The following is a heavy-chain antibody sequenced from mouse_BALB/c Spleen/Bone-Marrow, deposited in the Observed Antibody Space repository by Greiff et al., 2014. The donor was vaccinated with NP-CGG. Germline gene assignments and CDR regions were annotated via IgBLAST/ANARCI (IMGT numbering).Heavy chain of an antibody. J-gene: IGHJ1*01. D-gene: IGHD1-1*01. CDR3: AREGSRLRGYFDV. CDR2: IFPGTGTT. Sequence: VQLQESGAELVKPGASVKLSCKTSGYTFTSYWIQWVKQRPGQGLGWIGEIFPGTGTTYYNEKFKGKATLTIDTSSSTAYMQLSSLTSDDSAVYFCAREGSRLRGYFDVWGAGTTVTVSS. CDR1: GYTFTSYW. V-gene: IGHV1S132*01.